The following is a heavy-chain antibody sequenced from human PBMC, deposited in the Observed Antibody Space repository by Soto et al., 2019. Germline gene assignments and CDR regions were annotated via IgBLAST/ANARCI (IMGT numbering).Heavy chain of an antibody. J-gene: IGHJ4*02. Sequence: ESGGGLVQPGGSLRLSCAASGFTVSSNYMSWVRQAPGKGLEWVSVIYSGGSTYYADSVKGRFTISRDNSKNTLYLQMNSLRAEDTAVYYCARDIYGSGGPPYWGQGTLVTVSS. D-gene: IGHD3-10*01. CDR1: GFTVSSNY. CDR3: ARDIYGSGGPPY. CDR2: IYSGGST. V-gene: IGHV3-66*01.